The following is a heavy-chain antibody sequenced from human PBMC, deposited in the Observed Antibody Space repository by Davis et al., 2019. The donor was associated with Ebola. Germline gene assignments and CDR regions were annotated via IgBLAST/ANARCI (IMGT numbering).Heavy chain of an antibody. CDR2: IKSDGYSA. J-gene: IGHJ4*02. CDR3: VKGWLVHDF. CDR1: GFTFSSYW. V-gene: IGHV3-64D*08. Sequence: GESLKISCAASGFTFSSYWMHWVRQAPGKGLEYVSAIKSDGYSANSADSVKGRFTVSRDNSKNTVYLQMTRLKVEDTAVYYCVKGWLVHDFWGQGTLVTVSP. D-gene: IGHD6-6*01.